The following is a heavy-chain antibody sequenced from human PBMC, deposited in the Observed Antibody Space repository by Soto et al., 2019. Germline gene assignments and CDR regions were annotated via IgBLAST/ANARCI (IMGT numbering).Heavy chain of an antibody. J-gene: IGHJ6*02. CDR1: GFTFSSYG. V-gene: IGHV3-30*18. CDR2: ISHDGSNK. Sequence: GGSLRLSCAASGFTFSSYGMHWVRQAPGKXLEWVAVISHDGSNKYYADSVKGRFTISRDNSKNTLYLQMNSLRAEDTAVYYCAKDSESYYDFWSGYPDYYYYYYGMDVWGQGTTVTVSS. D-gene: IGHD3-3*01. CDR3: AKDSESYYDFWSGYPDYYYYYYGMDV.